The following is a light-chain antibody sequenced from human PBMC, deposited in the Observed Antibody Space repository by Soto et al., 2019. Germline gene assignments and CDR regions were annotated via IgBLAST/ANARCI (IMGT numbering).Light chain of an antibody. CDR3: QQYYALPFT. J-gene: IGKJ3*01. CDR1: QSLLYSSDNKNY. V-gene: IGKV4-1*01. Sequence: DIVMTQSPDSLAVSLGERATINCKSSQSLLYSSDNKNYLAWYQQRPGQSPKLLIYWASTRESGVPDRFSGXXXXTDFTLTVSSLQAEDVAVYYCQQYYALPFTFGPGTKV. CDR2: WAS.